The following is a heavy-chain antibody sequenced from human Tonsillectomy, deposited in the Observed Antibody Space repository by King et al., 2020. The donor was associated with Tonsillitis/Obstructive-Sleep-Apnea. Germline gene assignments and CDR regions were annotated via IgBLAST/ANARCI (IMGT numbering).Heavy chain of an antibody. J-gene: IGHJ4*02. Sequence: LHWVRQATGKGLEWVSSISWNRCSIAYADSGKGRFTISSDNAKNSLYLQMNSLRAEDTALYYCANSASNYYFDYWCQVTQVTVSS. CDR3: ANSASNYYFDY. V-gene: IGHV3-9*01. CDR2: ISWNRCSI. D-gene: IGHD1-7*01.